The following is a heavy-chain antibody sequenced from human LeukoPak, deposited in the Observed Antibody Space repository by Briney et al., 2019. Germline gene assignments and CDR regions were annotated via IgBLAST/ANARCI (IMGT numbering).Heavy chain of an antibody. CDR3: ARGGAVLRYFDWLSYPNFDY. CDR2: INHSGST. Sequence: SETLSLTCAVYGGSFSGYYWSWIRQPPGKGLEWIGEINHSGSTNYNPSLKSRVTISVDTSKNQFSLKLSSVTAADTAVYYCARGGAVLRYFDWLSYPNFDYWGQGTLVTVSS. D-gene: IGHD3-9*01. CDR1: GGSFSGYY. J-gene: IGHJ4*02. V-gene: IGHV4-34*01.